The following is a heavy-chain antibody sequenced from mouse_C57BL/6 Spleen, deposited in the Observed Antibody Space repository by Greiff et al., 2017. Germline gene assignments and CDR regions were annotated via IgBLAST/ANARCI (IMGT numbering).Heavy chain of an antibody. V-gene: IGHV1-80*01. D-gene: IGHD1-1*01. CDR3: SRFYYDGNWYFDV. Sequence: QVQLKESGAELVKPGASVKISCKASGYAFSSYWMNWVKQRPGKGLEWIGQIYPGDGDTNYNGKFKGKATLTADKSSSTAFMQRSILTSAASAVYFFSRFYYDGNWYFDVWGTGTTVTVSS. CDR2: IYPGDGDT. J-gene: IGHJ1*03. CDR1: GYAFSSYW.